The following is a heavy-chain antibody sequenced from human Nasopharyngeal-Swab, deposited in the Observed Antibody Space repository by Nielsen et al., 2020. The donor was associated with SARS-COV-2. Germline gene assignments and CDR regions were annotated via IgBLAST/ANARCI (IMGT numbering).Heavy chain of an antibody. CDR2: INSDGSRT. D-gene: IGHD7-27*01. J-gene: IGHJ4*02. V-gene: IGHV3-74*01. CDR1: GFTFSDSW. Sequence: GGSLRLSCAVSGFTFSDSWMHWVRQAPRKGLVWVSRINSDGSRTGYADSVKGRFTISRDSAKNTVYLQMNSLRAEDTAVYYCARDFDKTGDWGQGTLVTVSS. CDR3: ARDFDKTGD.